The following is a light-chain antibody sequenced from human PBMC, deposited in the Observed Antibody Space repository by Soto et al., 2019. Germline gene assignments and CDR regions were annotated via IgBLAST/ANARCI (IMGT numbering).Light chain of an antibody. J-gene: IGLJ2*01. V-gene: IGLV1-40*01. CDR1: SSNIGAGYD. CDR2: GSN. CDR3: QSFDLSLSAVI. Sequence: QSVVTQPPSVSGAPGQTVTISCTGSSSNIGAGYDVHWYQQLPGTAAKLLISGSNNRPSGVPDRFSGSKSGTSASLAITGLQPEDEANYCCQSFDLSLSAVILGGGTQLTVL.